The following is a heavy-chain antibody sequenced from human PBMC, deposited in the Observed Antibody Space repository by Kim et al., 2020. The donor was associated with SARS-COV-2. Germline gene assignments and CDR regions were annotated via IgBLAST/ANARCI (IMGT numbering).Heavy chain of an antibody. CDR3: ARDGGSFDF. Sequence: GETMYARKFRGRVTMTRDTSTNTVYVELTNLRNDDTAVYYCARDGGSFDFWGQGTMVTV. D-gene: IGHD3-16*01. J-gene: IGHJ3*01. CDR2: GET. V-gene: IGHV1-46*01.